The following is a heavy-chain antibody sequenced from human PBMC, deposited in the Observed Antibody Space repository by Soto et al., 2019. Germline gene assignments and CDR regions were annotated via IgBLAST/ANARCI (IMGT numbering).Heavy chain of an antibody. CDR3: ARVWGGGFDF. J-gene: IGHJ3*01. V-gene: IGHV4-59*01. Sequence: QVQLQESGPGLVKPSETLSLTCTVSGGSISSYYWSWIRQPPGKGLEWIGYIYYSGSTNYNPSLQSRVTISVDTSKNQFSLKRSAVTAADTAVYYWARVWGGGFDFWGQGTMVTVSS. CDR2: IYYSGST. CDR1: GGSISSYY. D-gene: IGHD3-10*01.